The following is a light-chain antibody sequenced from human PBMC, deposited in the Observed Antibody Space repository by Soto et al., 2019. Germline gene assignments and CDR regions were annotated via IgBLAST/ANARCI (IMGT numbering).Light chain of an antibody. V-gene: IGKV3-20*01. J-gene: IGKJ1*01. CDR3: QQYASSPTT. CDR1: QSVSSRF. CDR2: GAS. Sequence: EIVLTQSPGTLSLSPGERATLSCRASQSVSSRFLGWYQQKPGQAPRLLIYGASSRATGIPDRFSGSGSGTDFTLTISRLEPEDFAVYYCQQYASSPTTFGQGTKVEVK.